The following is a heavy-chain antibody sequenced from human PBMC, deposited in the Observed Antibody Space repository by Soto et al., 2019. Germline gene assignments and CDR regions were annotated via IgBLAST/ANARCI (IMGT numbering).Heavy chain of an antibody. D-gene: IGHD3-3*01. CDR1: GFTVSSYA. V-gene: IGHV3-23*01. Sequence: GGSLRLSCAASGFTVSSYAMSWVRQAPGKGLEWVSAISGSGGSTYYADSVKGRFTISRDNSKNTLYLQMNSLRAEDTAVYYCAKDKVRLYYFDYWGQGTLVTVSS. CDR3: AKDKVRLYYFDY. J-gene: IGHJ4*02. CDR2: ISGSGGST.